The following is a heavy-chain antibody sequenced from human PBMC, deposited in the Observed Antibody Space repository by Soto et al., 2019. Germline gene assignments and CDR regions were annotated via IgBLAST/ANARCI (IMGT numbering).Heavy chain of an antibody. D-gene: IGHD3-10*01. V-gene: IGHV1-18*01. J-gene: IGHJ4*02. CDR2: ISAYNGNT. CDR3: ARSPVHHVLLWFGELSYFDY. CDR1: GYTFTSYG. Sequence: ASVKVSCKASGYTFTSYGISWVRQAPGQGLEWMGWISAYNGNTNYAQKIQGRVTMTTDTSTSTAYMKMRSLRSDDTAVYYCARSPVHHVLLWFGELSYFDYWGQGTLVTVSS.